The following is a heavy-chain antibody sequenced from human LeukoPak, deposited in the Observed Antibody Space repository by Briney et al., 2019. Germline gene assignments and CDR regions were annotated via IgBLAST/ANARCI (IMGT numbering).Heavy chain of an antibody. V-gene: IGHV3-11*01. Sequence: SVRLSGAARRVTLKGSYRRWLCQAKRKGLEWVSYISSSGSTIFYADSVKGRFTISRDNANNSVFLQMNSLRAEDTAFYYCARDLNYYGSGSYYGYWGQGTLVTVSS. CDR2: ISSSGSTI. D-gene: IGHD3-10*01. J-gene: IGHJ4*02. CDR3: ARDLNYYGSGSYYGY. CDR1: RVTLKGSY.